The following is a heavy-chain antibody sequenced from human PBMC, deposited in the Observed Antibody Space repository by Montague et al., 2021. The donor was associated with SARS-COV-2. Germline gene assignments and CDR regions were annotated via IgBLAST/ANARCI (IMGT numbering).Heavy chain of an antibody. V-gene: IGHV4-39*01. D-gene: IGHD6-19*01. CDR2: IYYRGST. CDR3: ATQEDPSGWIPGPFDF. CDR1: GGSISSSSHY. J-gene: IGHJ4*02. Sequence: SETLFLTCTVPGGSISSSSHYWAWIRQPPGKGLEWIGSIYYRGSTYYNPSLKSRVFISVDTSKNQLSLTLTSVTAADTAVYYCATQEDPSGWIPGPFDFWGQGTLLSVSS.